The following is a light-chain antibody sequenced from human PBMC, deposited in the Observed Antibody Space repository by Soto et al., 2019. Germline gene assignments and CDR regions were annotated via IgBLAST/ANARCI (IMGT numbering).Light chain of an antibody. V-gene: IGKV3-20*01. CDR3: QQYGSSPLIT. J-gene: IGKJ5*01. Sequence: EIVLTQSPVTLSLSPGERATLSCRASQSVRSTYLAWYQQKPGQALRLLIYGASSRATGIPDRFSGSGSGTEFTLTIRRLEPEDFAVYYCQQYGSSPLITFGQGTRLEI. CDR2: GAS. CDR1: QSVRSTY.